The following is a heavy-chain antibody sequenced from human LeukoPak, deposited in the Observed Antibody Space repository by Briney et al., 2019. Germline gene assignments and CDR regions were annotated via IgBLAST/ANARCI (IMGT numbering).Heavy chain of an antibody. V-gene: IGHV4-59*08. Sequence: SETLSLTCTVSGGSMSSYFWSWIRQPPGKGLEWIGYIYYSGSTNYNPSLKSRVTISVDTSKNQFSLKLYSATAADTAVYYCARHFPYGDSSFDYWGQGTLVTVSS. D-gene: IGHD4-17*01. CDR3: ARHFPYGDSSFDY. J-gene: IGHJ4*02. CDR2: IYYSGST. CDR1: GGSMSSYF.